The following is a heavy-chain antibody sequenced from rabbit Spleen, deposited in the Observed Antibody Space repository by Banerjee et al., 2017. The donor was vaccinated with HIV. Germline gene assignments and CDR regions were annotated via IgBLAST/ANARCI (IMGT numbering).Heavy chain of an antibody. CDR2: VYIDWDGGT. D-gene: IGHD1-1*01. Sequence: QEQLVESGGGLVQPGGSLKLSCKASGFSFSSGYDMCWVRQAPGKGLEWIACVYIDWDGGTHWESHATWAKGRFTISKTSSTTVTLQMTSLTAADTATYFCARHTTNLWGPGTLVTVS. CDR1: GFSFSSGYD. J-gene: IGHJ4*01. V-gene: IGHV1S45*01. CDR3: ARHTTNL.